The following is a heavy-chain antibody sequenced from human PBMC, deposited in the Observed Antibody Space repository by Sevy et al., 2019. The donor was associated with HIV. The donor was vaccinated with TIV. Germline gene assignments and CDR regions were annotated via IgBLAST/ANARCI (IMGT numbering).Heavy chain of an antibody. Sequence: SETLSLTCTVSGDSISTNNFYWGWVRQPPEKGLEWIGSIYYTGSTYYNPSLKSRVTISVDTSKNQFSLKLTSVTAADTAVYYCAREAVALDYWGQGTLVTVSS. CDR3: AREAVALDY. V-gene: IGHV4-39*02. D-gene: IGHD6-19*01. J-gene: IGHJ4*01. CDR2: IYYTGST. CDR1: GDSISTNNFY.